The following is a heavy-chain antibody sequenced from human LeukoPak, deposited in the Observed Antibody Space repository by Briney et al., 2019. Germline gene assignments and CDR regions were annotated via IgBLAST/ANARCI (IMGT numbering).Heavy chain of an antibody. D-gene: IGHD2-8*02. CDR2: VFYSGTT. CDR1: GGSISSYY. Sequence: PSETLSLTCTVSGGSISSYYWSWIRQPPGKGLEWIGYVFYSGTTNYNPSLQSRVTISLDTSKNQFSLKLSSVAAADTAVYYCARHGTAEGPFQLWGQGTLVSVSS. CDR3: ARHGTAEGPFQL. J-gene: IGHJ1*01. V-gene: IGHV4-59*08.